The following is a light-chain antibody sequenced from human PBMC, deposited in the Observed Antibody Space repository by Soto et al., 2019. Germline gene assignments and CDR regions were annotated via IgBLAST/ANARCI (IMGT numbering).Light chain of an antibody. CDR1: QTISTY. CDR3: QQSHGIPYT. J-gene: IGKJ2*01. CDR2: AAS. Sequence: DIQMTQPPSSLSASVGDRVTITCRASQTISTYLNWYQQNPGKAPKLLIYAASTLQSGVPSRFSGSDSGTDFTLTISSLQPEDFATYYCQQSHGIPYTFGQGTKMEIK. V-gene: IGKV1-39*01.